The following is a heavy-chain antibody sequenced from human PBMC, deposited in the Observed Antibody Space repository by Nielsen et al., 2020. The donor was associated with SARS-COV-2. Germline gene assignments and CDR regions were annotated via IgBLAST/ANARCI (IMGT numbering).Heavy chain of an antibody. Sequence: ASVKVSCKASGYTFTSYGISWVRQAPGQGLEWMGWISAYNGNTNYAQKLQGRVTMTTDTSTSTAYMELRRLRSDDTAVYYCARDVNMITFGGVMYYFDYWGQGTLVTVSS. J-gene: IGHJ4*02. D-gene: IGHD3-16*01. CDR1: GYTFTSYG. V-gene: IGHV1-18*01. CDR2: ISAYNGNT. CDR3: ARDVNMITFGGVMYYFDY.